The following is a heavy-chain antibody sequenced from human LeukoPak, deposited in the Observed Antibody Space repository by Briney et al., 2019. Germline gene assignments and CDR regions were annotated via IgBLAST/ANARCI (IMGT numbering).Heavy chain of an antibody. CDR3: AKDYSGYDLFDY. J-gene: IGHJ4*02. CDR1: GFTFSSYG. V-gene: IGHV3-33*06. D-gene: IGHD5-12*01. CDR2: IWYDGSNK. Sequence: GGSLRLSCAASGFTFSSYGMHWVRQAPGKGLEWVAVIWYDGSNKYYADSVKGRFTISRDNSKNTLYLQMNSLRAEDTAVYYCAKDYSGYDLFDYWGQGTLVTLSS.